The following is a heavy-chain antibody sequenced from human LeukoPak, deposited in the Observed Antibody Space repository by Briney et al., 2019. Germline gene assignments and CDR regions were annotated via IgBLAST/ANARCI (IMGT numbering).Heavy chain of an antibody. CDR2: IGSKAFNYAT. CDR3: TRHLDGIAAYDY. J-gene: IGHJ4*02. V-gene: IGHV3-73*01. Sequence: GGSLRLSCAASGFTFSGCAVHWVRQAPGKGLEWVGRIGSKAFNYATVYAASVEGRFTISRDDSKHTAFLQMNSLKTEDTAVYYCTRHLDGIAAYDYWGQGSLVTVSS. CDR1: GFTFSGCA. D-gene: IGHD6-13*01.